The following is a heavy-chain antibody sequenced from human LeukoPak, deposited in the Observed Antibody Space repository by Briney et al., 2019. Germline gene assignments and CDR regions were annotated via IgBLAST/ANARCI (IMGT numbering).Heavy chain of an antibody. Sequence: PGGSLRLSCAASGFTFSSYAMTWVRQGPGKGLEWVSGISSSGSGGHTYYGDSVKGRFTISRDNSNNTVSLQMISLRAEDTAVYYCAIDYQSAGAAPIGFNGFDPWGQGTLVTVSS. CDR2: ISSSGSGGHT. J-gene: IGHJ5*02. V-gene: IGHV3-23*01. D-gene: IGHD2-2*01. CDR1: GFTFSSYA. CDR3: AIDYQSAGAAPIGFNGFDP.